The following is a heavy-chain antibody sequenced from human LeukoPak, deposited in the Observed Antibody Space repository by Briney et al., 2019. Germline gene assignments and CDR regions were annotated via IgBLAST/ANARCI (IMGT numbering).Heavy chain of an antibody. Sequence: PGGSLRLSCAASGFTFSSYSMNWVRQAPGKWLEWVSSISSSSSYIYYADSVKGRFTISRDNAKNSLYLQMNSLRAEDTAVYYCARRPDLGYCSGGSCHYCMDVWGKGTTVTVSS. D-gene: IGHD2-15*01. J-gene: IGHJ6*03. CDR2: ISSSSSYI. V-gene: IGHV3-21*01. CDR1: GFTFSSYS. CDR3: ARRPDLGYCSGGSCHYCMDV.